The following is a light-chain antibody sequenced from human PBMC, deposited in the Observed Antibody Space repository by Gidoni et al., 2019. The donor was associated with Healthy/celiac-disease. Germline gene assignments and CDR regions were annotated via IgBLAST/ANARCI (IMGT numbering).Light chain of an antibody. Sequence: QPVLTQPPSASASLGASATLTCTLSSGYSNYKVDWYQQRPGKGPRFVMRVGTGGIVGSKGDGIPGRFSVLGSGLNRYLTIKNIQEEDESDYHCGADHGSGSNFVYVFGTGTKVTVL. J-gene: IGLJ1*01. CDR1: SGYSNYK. CDR3: GADHGSGSNFVYV. CDR2: VGTGGIVG. V-gene: IGLV9-49*01.